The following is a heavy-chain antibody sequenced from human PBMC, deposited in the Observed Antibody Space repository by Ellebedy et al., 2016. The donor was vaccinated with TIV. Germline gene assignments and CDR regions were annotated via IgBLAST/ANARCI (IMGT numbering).Heavy chain of an antibody. CDR1: GGSINNYY. V-gene: IGHV4-59*01. Sequence: GSLRLSXTVSGGSINNYYWSWIRQPPGKGLEWIGYIYYSGNTNSNPSLKSRVTISVDTSKNQFSLNLRSVTAADTAVYYCARDSGPCSSAICYDDWFGPWGQGTLVTVSS. D-gene: IGHD2-2*01. J-gene: IGHJ5*02. CDR3: ARDSGPCSSAICYDDWFGP. CDR2: IYYSGNT.